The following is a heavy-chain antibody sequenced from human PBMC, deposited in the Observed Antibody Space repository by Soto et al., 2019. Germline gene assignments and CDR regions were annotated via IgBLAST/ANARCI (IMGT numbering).Heavy chain of an antibody. D-gene: IGHD3-3*01. Sequence: GGSLRLSCAASGFTVSSNYMSWVRQAPGKGLEWVSVIYSGGSTYYADSVKGRFTISRDNSKNTLYLQMNSLRAEDTAVYYCARLPVLSDLRFLEWLPDYYYGMDVWGQGTTVIVSS. CDR1: GFTVSSNY. J-gene: IGHJ6*02. CDR3: ARLPVLSDLRFLEWLPDYYYGMDV. V-gene: IGHV3-66*04. CDR2: IYSGGST.